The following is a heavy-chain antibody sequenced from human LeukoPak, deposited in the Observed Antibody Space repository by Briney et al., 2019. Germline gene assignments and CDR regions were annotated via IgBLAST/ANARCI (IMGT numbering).Heavy chain of an antibody. CDR1: GFTFSSYG. CDR3: AKDESYDSSGYSDY. V-gene: IGHV3-30*18. Sequence: GRSLRLSCAASGFTFSSYGMHWVRQAPGKGLEWVAAISYDGSNKYYADSVKGRFTISRDNSKNTLYLQMNSLRAEDTAVYYCAKDESYDSSGYSDYWGQGTLVTVSS. CDR2: ISYDGSNK. D-gene: IGHD3-22*01. J-gene: IGHJ4*02.